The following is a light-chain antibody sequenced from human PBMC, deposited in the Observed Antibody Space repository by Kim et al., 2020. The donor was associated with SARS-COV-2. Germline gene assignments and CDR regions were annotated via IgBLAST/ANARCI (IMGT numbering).Light chain of an antibody. V-gene: IGKV3-20*01. CDR2: GAS. CDR1: QSGSSSY. CDR3: QQYGSSPLT. Sequence: SPGERATLSCRASQSGSSSYLAWYQQNPGQAPRLLIYGASSRATGIPDRFSGSGSGTDFTLTISRLEPEDFAVYYCQQYGSSPLTFGQGTKVDIK. J-gene: IGKJ1*01.